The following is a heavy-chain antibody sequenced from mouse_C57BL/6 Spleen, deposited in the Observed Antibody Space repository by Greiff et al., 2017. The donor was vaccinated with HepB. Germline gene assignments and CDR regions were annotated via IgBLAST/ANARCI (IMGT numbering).Heavy chain of an antibody. CDR2: INPYNGGT. J-gene: IGHJ4*01. Sequence: VQLQQSGPVLVKPGASVKMSCKASGYTFTDYYMNWVKQSHGKSLEWIGVINPYNGGTSYNQKFKGKATLTVDKSSSTAYMELNSLTSEDSAVYYCARGYYGSSEYYYAMDYWGQGTSVTVSS. CDR1: GYTFTDYY. CDR3: ARGYYGSSEYYYAMDY. V-gene: IGHV1-19*01. D-gene: IGHD1-1*01.